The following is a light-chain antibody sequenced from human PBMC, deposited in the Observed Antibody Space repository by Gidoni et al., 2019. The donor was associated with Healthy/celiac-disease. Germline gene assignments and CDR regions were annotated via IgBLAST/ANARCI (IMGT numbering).Light chain of an antibody. CDR1: QSISSY. CDR3: QQSYSTPLT. V-gene: IGKV1-39*01. Sequence: DIHMTPSPSSLSASVGDRVTITCRASQSISSYLNWYQQKPGKAPKLLIYAASSLQSGVPSRFSGSGSGKDFTLTISSLQPEDFATYYCQQSYSTPLTFGGGTKVEIK. J-gene: IGKJ4*01. CDR2: AAS.